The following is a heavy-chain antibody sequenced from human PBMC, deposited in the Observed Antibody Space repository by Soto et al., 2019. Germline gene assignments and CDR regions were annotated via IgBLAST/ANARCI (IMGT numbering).Heavy chain of an antibody. D-gene: IGHD6-13*01. V-gene: IGHV3-23*01. CDR3: AKVSSSWYAGFFDL. CDR1: GFPVSSHA. Sequence: EVQLLESGGGLVQPGGSLRLSCTAAGFPVSSHAMTWVRQAPGTGLEWVSGLSDSGGSIYYADSVKGRFTIFRDNSMNTLYLQMTTLRAEDTAVYYCAKVSSSWYAGFFDLWGQGTLVTVSS. J-gene: IGHJ4*02. CDR2: LSDSGGSI.